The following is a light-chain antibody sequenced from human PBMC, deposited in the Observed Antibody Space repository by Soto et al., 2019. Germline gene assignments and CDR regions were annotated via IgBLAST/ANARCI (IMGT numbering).Light chain of an antibody. CDR2: SAS. J-gene: IGKJ2*01. V-gene: IGKV1-39*01. CDR1: QTINKN. CDR3: QQSFRTPYT. Sequence: DIQMTQSPSSLSASVGDRVTITCRASQTINKNLNWYQQKPGQAPNLLIYSASDFQSGVPSRFSGSGSGTEFTLTISGLQPDDFATYYCQQSFRTPYTFGQGTDLEI.